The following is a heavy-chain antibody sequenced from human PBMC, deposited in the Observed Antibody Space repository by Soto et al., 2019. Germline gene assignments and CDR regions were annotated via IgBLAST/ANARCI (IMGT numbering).Heavy chain of an antibody. D-gene: IGHD3-3*01. Sequence: ASVKVSCKASGYTFTDYAITWVRQAPGQGLEWMGWISAYNGNTNYAQKLQGRVTMTTDTSTSTAYMDLRSLRSDDTAVYYCARDIDPSRFLEWTPIDYWGQGTLVTVSS. CDR1: GYTFTDYA. CDR3: ARDIDPSRFLEWTPIDY. V-gene: IGHV1-18*01. CDR2: ISAYNGNT. J-gene: IGHJ4*02.